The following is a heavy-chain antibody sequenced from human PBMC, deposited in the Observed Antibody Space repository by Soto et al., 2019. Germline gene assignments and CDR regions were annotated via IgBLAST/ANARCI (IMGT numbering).Heavy chain of an antibody. CDR1: GGTFSSYT. D-gene: IGHD2-21*02. J-gene: IGHJ4*02. CDR3: ARDRSGGDHYFDY. V-gene: IGHV1-69*08. Sequence: QVQLVQSGAEVKKPGSSVKVSCKASGGTFSSYTISWVRQAPGQGLEWMGRIIPILGIANYAQKFQGRVTITADKSTSTAYMELSSLRSEDTAGYYCARDRSGGDHYFDYWGQGTLVTVSS. CDR2: IIPILGIA.